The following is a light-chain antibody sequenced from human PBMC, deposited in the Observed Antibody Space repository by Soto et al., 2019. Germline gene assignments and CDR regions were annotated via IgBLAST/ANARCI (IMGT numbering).Light chain of an antibody. J-gene: IGKJ4*01. V-gene: IGKV1-5*01. CDR2: DAS. Sequence: DIQMTQSPSTLSASIGDRVTITCRASQGITTFLAWYQQKPGKAPQILIYDASKLEPGVPSRLSGGGSGTEFTLTISSLQPDDFATYYCQQCSTYPLTFGGGTKVDIK. CDR3: QQCSTYPLT. CDR1: QGITTF.